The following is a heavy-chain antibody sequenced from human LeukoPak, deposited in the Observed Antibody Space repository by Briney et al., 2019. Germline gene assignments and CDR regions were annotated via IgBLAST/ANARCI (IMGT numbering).Heavy chain of an antibody. Sequence: SETLSLTCTVSGGSISSSSYYWSWIRQPPGKGLEWIGEINHSGSTNYNPSLKSRVTISVDTSKNQFSLKLSSVTAADTAVYYCARGQPGYYGSGSYYRWFDPWGQGTLVTVSS. CDR1: GGSISSSSYY. V-gene: IGHV4-39*07. CDR2: INHSGST. J-gene: IGHJ5*02. CDR3: ARGQPGYYGSGSYYRWFDP. D-gene: IGHD3-10*01.